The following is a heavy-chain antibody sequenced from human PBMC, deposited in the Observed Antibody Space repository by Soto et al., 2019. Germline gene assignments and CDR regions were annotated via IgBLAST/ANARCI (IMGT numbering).Heavy chain of an antibody. V-gene: IGHV3-48*02. CDR3: VRDRLWEQWLGPHDAFEI. CDR1: GFIFGRYS. D-gene: IGHD6-19*01. Sequence: EQLVESGGGFVQPGGSLRLSCAASGFIFGRYSLSWVRQAPGKGLEWISYIDASGSAIYYSDSVKGRFTISRDHAKHSLSLQMDGLRDEDTAVYYCVRDRLWEQWLGPHDAFEIWGQGTMVTVSS. CDR2: IDASGSAI. J-gene: IGHJ3*02.